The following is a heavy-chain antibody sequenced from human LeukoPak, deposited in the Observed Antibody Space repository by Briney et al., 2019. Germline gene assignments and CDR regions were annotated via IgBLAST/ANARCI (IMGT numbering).Heavy chain of an antibody. CDR3: ASRVGVIPDY. D-gene: IGHD3-10*01. V-gene: IGHV4-34*01. CDR1: GGSFSGYY. CDR2: INHSGST. J-gene: IGHJ4*02. Sequence: PSETLSLTCAVYGGSFSGYYWSWIRQPPGKGLEWIGEINHSGSTNYNPTLKSRVTISVDTSKNQFSLKLSSVTAADTAVYCCASRVGVIPDYWGQGTLVTVSS.